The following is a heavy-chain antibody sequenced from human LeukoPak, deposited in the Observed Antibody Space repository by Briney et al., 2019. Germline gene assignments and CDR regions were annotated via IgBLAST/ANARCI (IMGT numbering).Heavy chain of an antibody. CDR1: GYTFTGYY. V-gene: IGHV1-2*02. Sequence: ASVKVSCKASGYTFTGYYMHWVRQAPGQGLEWMGWINPNSGGTNYAQKFQGRVTMTRDTSISTVYMELSRLRSDDTAVYYCASSGVVTAEYYFDYWGQGTLVTVSS. CDR2: INPNSGGT. J-gene: IGHJ4*02. D-gene: IGHD2-21*02. CDR3: ASSGVVTAEYYFDY.